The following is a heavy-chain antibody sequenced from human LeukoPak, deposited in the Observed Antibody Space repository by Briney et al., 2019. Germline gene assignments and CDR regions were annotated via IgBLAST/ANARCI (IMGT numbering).Heavy chain of an antibody. CDR3: ALEWFTDPDPNDY. CDR2: ISYDGSNK. V-gene: IGHV3-30*03. D-gene: IGHD3-3*01. J-gene: IGHJ4*02. Sequence: PGRSLRLSCAASGFTFSSYGMHWVRQAPGKGLEWVAVISYDGSNKYYADSVKGRFTISRDNSKNTLYLQMNSLRAEDTAVYYCALEWFTDPDPNDYWGQGTLVTVSS. CDR1: GFTFSSYG.